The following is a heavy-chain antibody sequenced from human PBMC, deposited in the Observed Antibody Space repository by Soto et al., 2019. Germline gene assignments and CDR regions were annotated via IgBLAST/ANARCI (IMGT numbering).Heavy chain of an antibody. CDR3: AQTLGAAVAGPGRFDL. V-gene: IGHV1-69*12. CDR2: ITPMFGTA. Sequence: QVQLVQSGAEVKKPGSSVKVSCKASGGTFSRYAISWVRQAPGQGLEWMGGITPMFGTANYAQKFQGRATITADESTSTVHMALRRLRSEDTAVYYCAQTLGAAVAGPGRFDLWGRGTLVLVSS. CDR1: GGTFSRYA. D-gene: IGHD6-19*01. J-gene: IGHJ2*01.